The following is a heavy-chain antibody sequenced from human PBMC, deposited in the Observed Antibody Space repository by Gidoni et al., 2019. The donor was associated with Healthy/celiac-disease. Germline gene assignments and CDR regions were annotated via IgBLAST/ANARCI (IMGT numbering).Heavy chain of an antibody. CDR2: IYYSGST. J-gene: IGHJ5*02. CDR3: ASADIVVVPAEQNWFDP. CDR1: GGSISSSRYY. D-gene: IGHD2-2*01. V-gene: IGHV4-39*01. Sequence: QLQLQESGPGLVKPSETLSLTCTVSGGSISSSRYYWGWIRQPPGKGLEWIGSIYYSGSTYYNPSLKSRVTISVDTSKNQFSLKLSSVTAADTAVYYCASADIVVVPAEQNWFDPWGQGTLVTVSS.